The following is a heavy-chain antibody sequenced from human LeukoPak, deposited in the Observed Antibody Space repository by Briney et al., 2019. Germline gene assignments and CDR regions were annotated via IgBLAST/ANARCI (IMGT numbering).Heavy chain of an antibody. J-gene: IGHJ3*02. CDR2: ISSSSSYI. Sequence: PGGSLRLSCAASGFTFSSYSMNWVRQAPGKGLEWVSSISSSSSYIYYADSVKGRFTISRDNSKNTLYLQMNSLRAEDTAVYYCASRYIVGARSGAFDIWGQGTMVTVSS. CDR3: ASRYIVGARSGAFDI. CDR1: GFTFSSYS. V-gene: IGHV3-21*04. D-gene: IGHD1-26*01.